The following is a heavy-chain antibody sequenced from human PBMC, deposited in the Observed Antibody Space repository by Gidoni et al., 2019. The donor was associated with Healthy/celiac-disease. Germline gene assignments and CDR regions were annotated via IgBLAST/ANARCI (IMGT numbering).Heavy chain of an antibody. CDR2: IIPIFGTA. J-gene: IGHJ6*02. CDR3: ARLSTIFGVVSYYYYGMDV. V-gene: IGHV1-69*01. D-gene: IGHD3-3*01. CDR1: GGTFSSYA. Sequence: QVQLVQSGAEVKKPGSSVKVSCKASGGTFSSYAISWVRQAPGQGLEWMGGIIPIFGTANYAQKSQGRVTITADESTSTAYMELSSLRSEDTAVYYCARLSTIFGVVSYYYYGMDVWGQGTTVTVSS.